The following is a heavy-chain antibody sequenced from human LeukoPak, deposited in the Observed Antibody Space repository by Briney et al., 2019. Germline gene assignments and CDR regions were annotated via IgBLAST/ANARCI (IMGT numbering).Heavy chain of an antibody. J-gene: IGHJ5*02. V-gene: IGHV4-39*01. D-gene: IGHD3-10*01. CDR3: ARHSGSGSLSRPFDP. CDR1: GASVTSGGFY. Sequence: SETLSLTCSVSGASVTSGGFYWGWLRQPPGKGPEWIATVYYTGSTYYNPSLKSRVTISIDTSKNQFSLRLTSVTTTDTAIYHCARHSGSGSLSRPFDPWGQGTLVAVSS. CDR2: VYYTGST.